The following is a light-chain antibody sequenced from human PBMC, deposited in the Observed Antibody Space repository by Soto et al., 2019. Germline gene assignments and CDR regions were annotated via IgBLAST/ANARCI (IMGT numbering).Light chain of an antibody. CDR2: EVS. V-gene: IGLV2-14*01. CDR3: SSYTSISTLYV. J-gene: IGLJ1*01. CDR1: SSDIGGYKY. Sequence: QSVLTQPASVSGSLGQSITISCTGTSSDIGGYKYVSWYQQHPGKAPKLIIFEVSNRPSGVSDRFSGSNSGNTASLTISGLQDEDEADYYCSSYTSISTLYVLGTGIKVTVL.